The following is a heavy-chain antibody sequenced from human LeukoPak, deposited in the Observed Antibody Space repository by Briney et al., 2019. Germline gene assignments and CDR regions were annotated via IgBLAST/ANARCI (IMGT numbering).Heavy chain of an antibody. J-gene: IGHJ4*02. V-gene: IGHV4-59*01. CDR2: IYYSGST. Sequence: SETLSLTCTVSGGSISSYYWSWIRQPPGKGLEWIGYIYYSGSTNYNPSLKSRVTISVDTSKNQFSLKLSPVTAADTAVYYCARVSKGYNLDYWGQGTLVTVSP. CDR3: ARVSKGYNLDY. D-gene: IGHD5-24*01. CDR1: GGSISSYY.